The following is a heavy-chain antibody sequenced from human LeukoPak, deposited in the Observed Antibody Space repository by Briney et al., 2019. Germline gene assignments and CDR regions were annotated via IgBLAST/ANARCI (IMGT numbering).Heavy chain of an antibody. CDR1: GYTFTGYY. CDR3: ARFGLGKHIEVAGIPFDI. V-gene: IGHV1-46*01. Sequence: GASVKVSCKASGYTFTGYYMHWVRQAPGQGPEWMGVISPSGGSTTYAQKFQGRVTLTRDMSTSTDSLELRILRSDDTAVYYCARFGLGKHIEVAGIPFDIWGQGTMVTVSS. D-gene: IGHD6-19*01. CDR2: ISPSGGST. J-gene: IGHJ3*02.